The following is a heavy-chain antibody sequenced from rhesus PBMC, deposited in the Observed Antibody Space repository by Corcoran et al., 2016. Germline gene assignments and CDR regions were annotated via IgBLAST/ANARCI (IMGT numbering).Heavy chain of an antibody. V-gene: IGHV4-122*02. D-gene: IGHD1-20*01. CDR3: ARAYSWNTPPGGYFEF. Sequence: QLQLQESGPGLVKPSETLSLTCAVSGGSISSGYYYWSWIRQPPGKGLEWIGHITYSGSTSYNPSLKSRVTISRDTSKNQFSLKLRSVTAADTAVYYCARAYSWNTPPGGYFEFWGQGALVTVSS. CDR2: ITYSGST. CDR1: GGSISSGYYY. J-gene: IGHJ1*01.